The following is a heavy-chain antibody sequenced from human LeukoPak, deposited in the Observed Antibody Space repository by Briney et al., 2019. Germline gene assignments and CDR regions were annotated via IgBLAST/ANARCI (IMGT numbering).Heavy chain of an antibody. V-gene: IGHV4-31*03. J-gene: IGHJ4*02. CDR2: IYYSGST. CDR3: AREGCSGGSCYEYFDY. Sequence: NPSDTLSLTCTVSGGSISSGGYYWSWIRQHPGKGLEWIGYIYYSGSTYYNPSLKSRVTISVDTSKNQFSLKLSSVTAADTAVYYCAREGCSGGSCYEYFDYWGQGTLVTVSS. D-gene: IGHD2-15*01. CDR1: GGSISSGGYY.